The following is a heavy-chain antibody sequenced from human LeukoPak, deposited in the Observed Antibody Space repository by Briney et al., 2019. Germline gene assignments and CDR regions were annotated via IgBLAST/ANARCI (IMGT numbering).Heavy chain of an antibody. CDR1: GFTFSSYN. CDR2: ISSSSSTI. J-gene: IGHJ6*03. V-gene: IGHV3-48*01. D-gene: IGHD3-22*01. Sequence: GGSLRLSCVASGFTFSSYNMNWVRQAPGKGLEWLSYISSSSSTIYYADSVKGRFTISRDNSKNTLYLQMNSLRAEDTAVYYCANHYYYDSSGYYYPYYYYYYYMDVWGKGTTVTVSS. CDR3: ANHYYYDSSGYYYPYYYYYYYMDV.